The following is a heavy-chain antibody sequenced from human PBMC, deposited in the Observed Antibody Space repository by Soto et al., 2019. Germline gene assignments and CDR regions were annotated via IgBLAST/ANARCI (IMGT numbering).Heavy chain of an antibody. CDR3: ARKVLVSTTRPDYWYFDL. Sequence: EVQLLESGGGLVQPGGSLRLSCVGSGFTFINHAMNWVRQAPGKGLEWVSGISGGGDRTFDADSVKGRFTISRDNSKNTVNLQMNSLRADDTAVYYCARKVLVSTTRPDYWYFDLWGRGTLVTVSS. J-gene: IGHJ2*01. V-gene: IGHV3-23*01. CDR1: GFTFINHA. D-gene: IGHD2-8*01. CDR2: ISGGGDRT.